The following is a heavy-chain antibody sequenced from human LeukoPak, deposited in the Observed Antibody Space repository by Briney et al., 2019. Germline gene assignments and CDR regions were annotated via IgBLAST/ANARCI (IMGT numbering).Heavy chain of an antibody. CDR2: ISSSGSTI. J-gene: IGHJ3*02. CDR3: ARETVEMATISDAFDI. V-gene: IGHV3-48*03. CDR1: GFTFSSYE. D-gene: IGHD5-24*01. Sequence: GGSLRLSCAASGFTFSSYEMNWVRQAPGKGLEWVSYISSSGSTIYYADSVKGRFTISRDNAKNSLYLQMNSLRAEDTAVYYCARETVEMATISDAFDIWGQGTMVTVSS.